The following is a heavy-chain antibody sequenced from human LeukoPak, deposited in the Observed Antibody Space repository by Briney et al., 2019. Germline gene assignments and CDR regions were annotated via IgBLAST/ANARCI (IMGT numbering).Heavy chain of an antibody. J-gene: IGHJ5*02. CDR3: ARVRLRNGYNWFDP. V-gene: IGHV1-8*03. CDR1: GYTFTSYC. CDR2: MSPDSGDT. Sequence: ASVKVSCKASGYTFTSYCMHWVRQAPGQGLEWMGWMSPDSGDTGYAHKFQGRVTITRNTSITTAYMELRSLTFEDTAVYYCARVRLRNGYNWFDPWGQGTLVTVSS. D-gene: IGHD3-3*01.